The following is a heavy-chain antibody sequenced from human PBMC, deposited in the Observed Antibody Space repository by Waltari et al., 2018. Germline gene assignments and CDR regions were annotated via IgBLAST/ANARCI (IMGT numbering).Heavy chain of an antibody. CDR1: GYSISSGYY. J-gene: IGHJ5*02. CDR2: IYHSGST. CDR3: VVSLRNWFDP. Sequence: QVQLQESGPGLVKPSETLSLTCAVSGYSISSGYYWGWIWQPPGKGLEWIGSIYHSGSTYYNPSLKSRVTISVDTSKNQFSLKLSSVTAADTAVYYCVVSLRNWFDPWGQGTLVTVSS. V-gene: IGHV4-38-2*01.